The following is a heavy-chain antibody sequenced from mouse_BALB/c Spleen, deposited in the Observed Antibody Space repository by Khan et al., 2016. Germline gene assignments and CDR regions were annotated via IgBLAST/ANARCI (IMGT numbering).Heavy chain of an antibody. CDR2: ISYSGSP. Sequence: EVQLQESGPGLVKPSQSLSLTCTVTGYSTTSDYAWNWIRQFPGDTLAWLGYISYSGSPSYNPSPKRRISITRDTSKTQCSLQLKSVTTEDTATYYCATGFTYWGEGTMVSVSA. CDR1: GYSTTSDYA. V-gene: IGHV3-2*02. J-gene: IGHJ3*01. CDR3: ATGFTY.